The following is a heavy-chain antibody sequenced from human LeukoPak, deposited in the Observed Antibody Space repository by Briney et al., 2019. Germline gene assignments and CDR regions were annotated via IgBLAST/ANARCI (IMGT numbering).Heavy chain of an antibody. CDR1: GGSFSGYY. CDR3: ARGLREDDY. J-gene: IGHJ4*02. D-gene: IGHD1-26*01. Sequence: PSETLSLTCAVYGGSFSGYYWSWIRQPPGKGLEWIGEINHSGSTNYNPSLKSRVTISVDTSKNQFSLKLSSVTAADTAMYYCARGLREDDYWGQGTLVTVSS. V-gene: IGHV4-34*01. CDR2: INHSGST.